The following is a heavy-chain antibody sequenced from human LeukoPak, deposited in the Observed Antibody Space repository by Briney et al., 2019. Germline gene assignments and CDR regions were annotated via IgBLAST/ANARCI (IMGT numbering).Heavy chain of an antibody. V-gene: IGHV3-66*01. D-gene: IGHD3-22*01. CDR3: AREPQGDSSGYDAFDV. CDR1: GFTVSSNY. J-gene: IGHJ3*01. Sequence: QPGGSLRLSCAASGFTVSSNYMSWVRQAPGKGLEWVSVIYSGGSTYYADSVKGRFTLSRDSSKNTLFLQMNSLRAEDTAVYYCAREPQGDSSGYDAFDVWGQGTLVTVSS. CDR2: IYSGGST.